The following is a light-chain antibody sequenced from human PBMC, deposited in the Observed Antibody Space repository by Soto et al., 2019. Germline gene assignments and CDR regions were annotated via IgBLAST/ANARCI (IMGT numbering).Light chain of an antibody. J-gene: IGKJ2*01. CDR3: QQYYSTPPYT. CDR1: QSVLYSSNNKNY. Sequence: IVMTQSPDSLAVSLGERATINCKSSQSVLYSSNNKNYLAWYQQKPGQSPKLLIYWASTRESGVPDRFSGSGSGTDFTLTISSLQAEDVAVYYCQQYYSTPPYTFCQGTKLEIK. V-gene: IGKV4-1*01. CDR2: WAS.